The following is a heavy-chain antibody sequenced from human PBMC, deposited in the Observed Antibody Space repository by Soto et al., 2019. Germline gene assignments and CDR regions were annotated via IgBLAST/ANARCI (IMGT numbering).Heavy chain of an antibody. CDR2: IHSNGNIT. CDR1: GFTFSAYW. Sequence: PGGSLRLSCAASGFTFSAYWMHWVRQAPGKGLVWVSRIHSNGNITTYADFVKGRFTISRDNAKNTLYLQINSLRAEDTAVYYCARSVRSGTYPYYYYAMDVWGQGTTVTVSS. CDR3: ARSVRSGTYPYYYYAMDV. V-gene: IGHV3-74*03. J-gene: IGHJ6*02. D-gene: IGHD3-10*01.